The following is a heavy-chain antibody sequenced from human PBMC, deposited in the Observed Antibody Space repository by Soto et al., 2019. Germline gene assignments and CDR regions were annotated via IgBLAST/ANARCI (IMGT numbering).Heavy chain of an antibody. J-gene: IGHJ6*02. CDR3: ARGGYSSSWYPYYYYYYYGMDV. D-gene: IGHD6-13*01. CDR2: MNPNSGNT. CDR1: GYTFTSYD. Sequence: ASVKVSCKASGYTFTSYDINWVRQATGQGLEWMGWMNPNSGNTGYAQKFQGRVTMTRNTSISTAYMELSSLRSEDTAVYYCARGGYSSSWYPYYYYYYYGMDVWGQGTTVTVSS. V-gene: IGHV1-8*01.